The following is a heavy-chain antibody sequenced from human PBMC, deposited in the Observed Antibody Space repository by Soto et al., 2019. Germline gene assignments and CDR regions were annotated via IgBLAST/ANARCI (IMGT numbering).Heavy chain of an antibody. J-gene: IGHJ6*02. CDR1: GGTFSNYA. D-gene: IGHD5-18*01. V-gene: IGHV1-69*01. CDR2: IIPLFSTA. Sequence: QVQLVQSGAEVRKPGSSVKVSCKASGGTFSNYALSWVRQAPGQGLEWMGGIIPLFSTANYAQKFQGTATSIADESTRTAYMELSSLRFVDTAVYYCACASVDTDMIKLAYFDWHYRMNVRGQKTTVTVAS. CDR3: ACASVDTDMIKLAYFDWHYRMNV.